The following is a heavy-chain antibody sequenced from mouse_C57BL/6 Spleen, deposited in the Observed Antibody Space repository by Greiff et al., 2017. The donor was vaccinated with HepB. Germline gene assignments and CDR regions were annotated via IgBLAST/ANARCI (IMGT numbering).Heavy chain of an antibody. V-gene: IGHV1-64*01. CDR2: IHPNSGST. Sequence: VQLQQPGAELVKPGASVKLSCKASGYTFTSYWMHWVKQRPGQGLEWIGMIHPNSGSTNYNEKFKSKATLTVDKSSSTAYMQLSSLTSEDSAVYYCARSPFITTVVATFPYWYFDVWGTGTTVTVSS. J-gene: IGHJ1*03. CDR1: GYTFTSYW. D-gene: IGHD1-1*01. CDR3: ARSPFITTVVATFPYWYFDV.